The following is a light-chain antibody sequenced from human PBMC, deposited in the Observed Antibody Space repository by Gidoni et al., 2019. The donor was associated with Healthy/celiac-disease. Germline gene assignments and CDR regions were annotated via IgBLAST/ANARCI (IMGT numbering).Light chain of an antibody. CDR3: QQYYSYPYT. J-gene: IGKJ2*01. V-gene: IGKV1-8*01. Sequence: AIRMTQSPSSLSASTGDRVCITCRASQGISSSLDWDQQQPGKAPKLLIYPASTLQSGVPSRCSGSGSGTDFTLPISCLQPEDFATYYCQQYYSYPYTFXQXTKLEIK. CDR2: PAS. CDR1: QGISSS.